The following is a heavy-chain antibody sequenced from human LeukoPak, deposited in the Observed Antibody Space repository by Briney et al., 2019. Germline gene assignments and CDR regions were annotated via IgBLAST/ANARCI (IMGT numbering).Heavy chain of an antibody. V-gene: IGHV3-74*01. J-gene: IGHJ4*02. D-gene: IGHD5-24*01. CDR1: GFTFSSYW. Sequence: GGSLRLSCAASGFTFSSYWMHWVRQAPGKGLVRVSRINSDGSSTSYADSVKGRFTISRDNAKNTLYLQMNSLRAEDTAVYYCASEGDGYNFWYWGQETLVTVSS. CDR2: INSDGSST. CDR3: ASEGDGYNFWY.